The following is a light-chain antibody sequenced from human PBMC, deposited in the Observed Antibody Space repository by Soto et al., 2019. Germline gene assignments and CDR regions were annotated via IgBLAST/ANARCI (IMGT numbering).Light chain of an antibody. V-gene: IGKV3-15*01. Sequence: EIVMTQSPATLSVSPGERATLSCRASQSISSKLGWYQQRPGQAPRLLIYGASTRATGIPARFSGSGSGTELTLTISSLQSEDSAVYYCQQYNSWTTITFGQGTRLESK. CDR1: QSISSK. CDR2: GAS. CDR3: QQYNSWTTIT. J-gene: IGKJ5*01.